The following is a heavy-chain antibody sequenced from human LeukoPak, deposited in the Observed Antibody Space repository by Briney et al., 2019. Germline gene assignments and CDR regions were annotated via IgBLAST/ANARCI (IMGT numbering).Heavy chain of an antibody. Sequence: SETLSLTCAVSVGSISSGNWWSWIRQPPGKGLEWIGSIYYSGSTYYNPSLKSRVTISVDTSKNHFSLKLSSVTATDTAVYYCARQAAYYDFWSGTFDYWGQGTLVTVSS. D-gene: IGHD3-3*01. CDR2: IYYSGST. CDR1: VGSISSGNW. CDR3: ARQAAYYDFWSGTFDY. J-gene: IGHJ4*02. V-gene: IGHV4-39*01.